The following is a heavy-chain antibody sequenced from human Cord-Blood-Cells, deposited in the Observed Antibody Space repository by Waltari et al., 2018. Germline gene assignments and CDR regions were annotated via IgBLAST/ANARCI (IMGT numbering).Heavy chain of an antibody. Sequence: QVQLVQSGAEVKKPGSSVKVSCKASGGTFSSYAISWVRQAPGQGLEWMGGISPIFGTANYAQKFQGRVTITADKSTSTAYMELSSLRSEDTAVYYCARVRITIFGVVISGMDVWGQGTTVTVSS. D-gene: IGHD3-3*01. J-gene: IGHJ6*02. CDR3: ARVRITIFGVVISGMDV. CDR2: ISPIFGTA. CDR1: GGTFSSYA. V-gene: IGHV1-69*06.